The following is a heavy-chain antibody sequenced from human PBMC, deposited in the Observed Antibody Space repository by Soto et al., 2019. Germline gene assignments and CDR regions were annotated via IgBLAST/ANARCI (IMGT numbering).Heavy chain of an antibody. CDR3: VRDRALDSSGHWFDT. CDR2: IYHIGSP. CDR1: GRPVSSGGYY. Sequence: SETLSLTCTVSGRPVSSGGYYWTWIRQRPGRGLEWIGYIYHIGSPYYNPSLENRVTISLDTSKNQFSLNLTSVTAADTAIYYCVRDRALDSSGHWFDTWGQGTLVTVSS. D-gene: IGHD3-22*01. V-gene: IGHV4-31*03. J-gene: IGHJ5*02.